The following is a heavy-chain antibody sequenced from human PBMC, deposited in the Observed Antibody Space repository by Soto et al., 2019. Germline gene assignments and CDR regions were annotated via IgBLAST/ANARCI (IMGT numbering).Heavy chain of an antibody. CDR3: ARAAMGGSSWPFDY. V-gene: IGHV4-4*02. D-gene: IGHD6-13*01. CDR2: IYHSGST. J-gene: IGHJ4*02. CDR1: GGSISSSNW. Sequence: SSETLSLTCAVSGGSISSSNWWRWVRQPPGKGLEWIGEIYHSGSTNYSPSLKSRVTISVDKSKNQFSLKLSSVTAADTAVYYCARAAMGGSSWPFDYWGQGTLVTVSS.